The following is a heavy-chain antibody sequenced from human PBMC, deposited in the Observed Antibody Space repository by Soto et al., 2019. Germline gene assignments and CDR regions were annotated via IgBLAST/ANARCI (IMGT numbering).Heavy chain of an antibody. V-gene: IGHV3-9*01. J-gene: IGHJ3*02. Sequence: PGGSLRLSCAASGFTFGSYSMGWVRQAPGRGLEWVSGVSWNRSNIGYVDSVKGRFTISRDNAKNSLYLQMNSLRAEDTALYYCAKDIAVRFLFLGAFDIWGQGTMVTVSS. CDR1: GFTFGSYS. CDR3: AKDIAVRFLFLGAFDI. D-gene: IGHD3-3*01. CDR2: VSWNRSNI.